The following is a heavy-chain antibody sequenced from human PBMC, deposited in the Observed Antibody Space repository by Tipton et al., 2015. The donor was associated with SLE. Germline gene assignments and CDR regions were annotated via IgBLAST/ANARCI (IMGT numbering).Heavy chain of an antibody. V-gene: IGHV1-46*01. CDR2: INPSGGSR. CDR1: GYTFTSHY. J-gene: IGHJ3*02. Sequence: QVQLVQSGAEVKKPGASVKVSCKASGYTFTSHYMHWVRQAPGQGLEWMGIINPSGGSRNYPQKFQGRVTMTRDTSTSTVYMELSSLRSEDTAVYYCARERRDGYDAFEMWGQGTMVTVSS. CDR3: ARERRDGYDAFEM. D-gene: IGHD5-24*01.